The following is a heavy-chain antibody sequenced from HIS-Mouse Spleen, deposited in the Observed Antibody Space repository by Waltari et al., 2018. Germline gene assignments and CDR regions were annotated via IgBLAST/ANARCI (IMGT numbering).Heavy chain of an antibody. D-gene: IGHD6-13*01. Sequence: EVQLVESGGGLVQPGGSLSLSCAASGFTVSRNHLSWVRQAPGKGLEWVSVIYSGGSTYYADSVKGRFTISRDNSKNTLYLQMNSLRAEDTAVYYCARDIKAAACWGQGTLVTVSS. V-gene: IGHV3-66*01. J-gene: IGHJ4*02. CDR2: IYSGGST. CDR3: ARDIKAAAC. CDR1: GFTVSRNH.